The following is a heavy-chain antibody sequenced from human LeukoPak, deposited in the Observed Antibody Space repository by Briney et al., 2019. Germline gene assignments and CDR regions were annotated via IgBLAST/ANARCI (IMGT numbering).Heavy chain of an antibody. D-gene: IGHD2-21*02. CDR3: ARDREYCGGDCYMN. V-gene: IGHV3-48*01. J-gene: IGHJ4*02. CDR2: ISSSSSTI. CDR1: GFTFSSYS. Sequence: PGGSLRLSCAASGFTFSSYSMNWVRQAPGKGLEWVSYISSSSSTIYYADSVKGRFTISRDNAKNSLYLQMNSLRAEDTAVYYCARDREYCGGDCYMNWGQGTLVTVSS.